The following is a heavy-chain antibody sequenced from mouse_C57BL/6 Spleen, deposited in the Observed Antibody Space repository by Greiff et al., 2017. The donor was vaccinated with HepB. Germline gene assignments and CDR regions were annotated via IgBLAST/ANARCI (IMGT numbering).Heavy chain of an antibody. CDR2: ISSGGSYT. Sequence: EVKLVESGGDLVKPGGSLKLSCAASGFTFSSYGMSWVRQTPDKRLEWVATISSGGSYTYYPDSVKGRFTISRDNDKNTLYLQMSSLKSEDTALYYCARHDDYGGNYFDYWGQGTTLTVSS. D-gene: IGHD2-4*01. CDR1: GFTFSSYG. V-gene: IGHV5-6*01. J-gene: IGHJ2*01. CDR3: ARHDDYGGNYFDY.